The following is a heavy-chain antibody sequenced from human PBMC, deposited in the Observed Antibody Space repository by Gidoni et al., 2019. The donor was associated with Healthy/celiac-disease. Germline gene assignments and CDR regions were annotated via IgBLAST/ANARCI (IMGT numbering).Heavy chain of an antibody. D-gene: IGHD6-13*01. J-gene: IGHJ6*02. V-gene: IGHV3-66*01. CDR3: ARWRAAAGPAHNYYYYGMDV. Sequence: EVQLVESGGGLVQPGGSLRLSCAASGFTVSSNYMSWVRQAPGKGLEWVSVIYSGGSTYYADSVKGRFTISRDNSKNTLYLQMNSLRAEDTAVYYCARWRAAAGPAHNYYYYGMDVWGQGTTVTVSS. CDR1: GFTVSSNY. CDR2: IYSGGST.